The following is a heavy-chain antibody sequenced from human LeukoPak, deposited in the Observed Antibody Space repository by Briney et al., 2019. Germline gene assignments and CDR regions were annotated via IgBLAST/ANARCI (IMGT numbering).Heavy chain of an antibody. V-gene: IGHV4-39*07. D-gene: IGHD3-22*01. CDR3: AGETYYYDSSGYYYSDY. CDR1: GGSISSSNYY. J-gene: IGHJ4*02. Sequence: PSETLSLTCSVSGGSISSSNYYWGWIRQPPGKGLEWIGSIYYSGSTYYNAPLKSRVTMSVDTSKNQFSLKLSSVTAADTAVYYCAGETYYYDSSGYYYSDYWGQGTLVTVSS. CDR2: IYYSGST.